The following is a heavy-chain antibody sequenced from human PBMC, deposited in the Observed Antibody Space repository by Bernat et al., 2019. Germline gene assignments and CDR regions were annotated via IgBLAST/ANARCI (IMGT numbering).Heavy chain of an antibody. CDR2: IYYSGST. CDR1: GGPVSSGSYY. V-gene: IGHV4-61*01. J-gene: IGHJ4*02. CDR3: ARAVGSGSYWRYYFDY. Sequence: QVQLQESGPGLVKPSETLSLTCTVFGGPVSSGSYYWSWIRQPPGKGLEWIGYIYYSGSTNYNPSLKSRVTITVDTSKNQFSLKLSSVTAADTDVYYCARAVGSGSYWRYYFDYWGQGTLVTVSS. D-gene: IGHD3-10*01.